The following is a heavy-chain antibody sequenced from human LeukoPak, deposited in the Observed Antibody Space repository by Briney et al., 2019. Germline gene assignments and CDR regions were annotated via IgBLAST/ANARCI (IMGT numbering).Heavy chain of an antibody. CDR3: ARELWFANAPGSWLDP. J-gene: IGHJ5*02. Sequence: SQTLSLTCVVSGDSISSGTYSWSWIRQPPGKGLEWIGHIFHTGSTFYNPSLKSRVTISVDTSKNQFSLRLNSVTAADTAVYYCARELWFANAPGSWLDPWGQGTLVTVSS. CDR1: GDSISSGTYS. CDR2: IFHTGST. V-gene: IGHV4-30-2*01. D-gene: IGHD3-10*01.